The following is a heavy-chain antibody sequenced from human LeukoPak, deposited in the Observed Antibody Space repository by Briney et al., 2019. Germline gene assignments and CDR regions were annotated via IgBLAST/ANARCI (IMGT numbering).Heavy chain of an antibody. J-gene: IGHJ6*03. D-gene: IGHD2-2*01. CDR3: ARVGRDYCSSTSWQYYYYYYMDV. CDR2: ISSSSSTI. V-gene: IGHV3-48*04. CDR1: GFTFSSYS. Sequence: GGSLRLSCAASGFTFSSYSMSWVRQAPGKGLEWVSYISSSSSTIYYADSVKGRFTISRDNAKNSLYLQMNSLRAEDTAVYYCARVGRDYCSSTSWQYYYYYYMDVWGKGTTVTVSS.